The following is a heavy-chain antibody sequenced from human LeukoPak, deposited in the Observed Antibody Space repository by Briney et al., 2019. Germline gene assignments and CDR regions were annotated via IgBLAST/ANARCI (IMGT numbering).Heavy chain of an antibody. Sequence: GGSLRLSCAASGFTFSSYSMNWVRQAPGKGLEWVSYISSSSSTIYYADSVKGRFTISRDNAKNSLYLQMNSLRAEDTAVYYCARRAYYFDYWGQGTLVTVSS. V-gene: IGHV3-48*01. CDR1: GFTFSSYS. J-gene: IGHJ4*02. CDR3: ARRAYYFDY. CDR2: ISSSSSTI. D-gene: IGHD3-16*01.